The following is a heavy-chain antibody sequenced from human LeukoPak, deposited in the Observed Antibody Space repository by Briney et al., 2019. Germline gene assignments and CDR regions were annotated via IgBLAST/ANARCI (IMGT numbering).Heavy chain of an antibody. D-gene: IGHD5-24*01. CDR3: ARDGDGYNSFDY. CDR2: ISSSSSTI. CDR1: GLTSGNFY. J-gene: IGHJ4*02. Sequence: GGSLRLSGPASGLTSGNFYMTGIGQAPGKGRKWFSYISSSSSTIYYADSVKGRFTISRDNAKNSLYLQMNSLRAEDTAVYYCARDGDGYNSFDYWGQGTLVTVPS. V-gene: IGHV3-48*01.